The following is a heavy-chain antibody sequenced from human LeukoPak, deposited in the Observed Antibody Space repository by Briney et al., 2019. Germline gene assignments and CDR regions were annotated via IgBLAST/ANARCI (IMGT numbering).Heavy chain of an antibody. CDR2: INHGGSEK. CDR3: ARWIGGFDY. CDR1: GFTFSNYW. Sequence: GGSLRLSCTTSGFTFSNYWMNWVCQTPGRGLEWVANINHGGSEKYYLDSVEGRFTISRDNTNNSLYLQMNSLRDDDTAIYYCARWIGGFDYWGQGALVTVSS. J-gene: IGHJ4*02. D-gene: IGHD3-10*01. V-gene: IGHV3-7*01.